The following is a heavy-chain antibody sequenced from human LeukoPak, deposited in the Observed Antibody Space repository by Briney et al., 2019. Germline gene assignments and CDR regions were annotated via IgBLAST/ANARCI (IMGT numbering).Heavy chain of an antibody. CDR3: ARQRSRFFFDP. Sequence: SETLSLTRTVSGGSISSSSYYWGWIRQPPGKGLEWIGSIYYSGSTYYNPSLKSRVTISVDTSKNQFSLKLSSVTAADTAVYYCARQRSRFFFDPWGQGTLVTVSS. D-gene: IGHD3-3*01. CDR1: GGSISSSSYY. V-gene: IGHV4-39*01. J-gene: IGHJ5*02. CDR2: IYYSGST.